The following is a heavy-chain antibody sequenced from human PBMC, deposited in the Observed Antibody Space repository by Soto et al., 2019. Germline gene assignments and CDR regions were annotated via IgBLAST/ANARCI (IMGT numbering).Heavy chain of an antibody. CDR2: IYYSGST. D-gene: IGHD3-10*01. Sequence: SETLSLTCTVSGGSISSSSYYWGWIRQPPGKGLEWIGSIYYSGSTYYNPSLKSRVTISVDTSKNQFSLKLSSVTAADTAVYYCARYGGDDGDPYYYYYYMDVWGKGTTVTVSS. J-gene: IGHJ6*03. CDR3: ARYGGDDGDPYYYYYYMDV. CDR1: GGSISSSSYY. V-gene: IGHV4-39*01.